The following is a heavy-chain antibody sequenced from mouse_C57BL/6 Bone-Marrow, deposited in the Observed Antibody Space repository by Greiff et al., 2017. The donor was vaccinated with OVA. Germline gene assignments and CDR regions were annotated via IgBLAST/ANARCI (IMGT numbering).Heavy chain of an antibody. CDR1: GYSFTDYN. J-gene: IGHJ4*01. CDR2: INPNYGTT. Sequence: EVKLMESGPELVKPGASVKISCKASGYSFTDYNMNWVKQSNGKSLEWIGVINPNYGTTSYNQKFKGKATLTVDQSSSTAYMQLNSLTSEDSAVYYCASRDGSSPHYYAMDYWGQGTSVTVSS. V-gene: IGHV1-39*01. D-gene: IGHD1-1*01. CDR3: ASRDGSSPHYYAMDY.